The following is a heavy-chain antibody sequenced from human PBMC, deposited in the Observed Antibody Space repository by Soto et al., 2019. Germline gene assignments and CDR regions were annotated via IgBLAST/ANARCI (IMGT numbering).Heavy chain of an antibody. Sequence: ASVKVSCKASGYTFTSYDINWVRQATGQGLEWMGWMNPNSGNTGYAQKFQGRVTMTRNTSISTAYMELSSLRSEDTAVYYCARAPAAGPQYYYYYYGMDVWGQGTTVTLSS. CDR2: MNPNSGNT. D-gene: IGHD6-13*01. CDR1: GYTFTSYD. V-gene: IGHV1-8*01. CDR3: ARAPAAGPQYYYYYYGMDV. J-gene: IGHJ6*02.